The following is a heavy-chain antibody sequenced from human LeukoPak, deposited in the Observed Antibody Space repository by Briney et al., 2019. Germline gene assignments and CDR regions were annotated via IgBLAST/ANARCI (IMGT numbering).Heavy chain of an antibody. D-gene: IGHD1-26*01. CDR1: GGSISSFY. CDR3: VTGRYSYGWYDH. Sequence: SETLSLTCTVSGGSISSFYWSWIRQPPGKGLEWIGYMYYGGSPNYNPSLKSRVITSLDTSKKQSSLKLNSVTTADTAVYYCVTGRYSYGWYDHWGQGILVIVSS. J-gene: IGHJ5*02. V-gene: IGHV4-59*13. CDR2: MYYGGSP.